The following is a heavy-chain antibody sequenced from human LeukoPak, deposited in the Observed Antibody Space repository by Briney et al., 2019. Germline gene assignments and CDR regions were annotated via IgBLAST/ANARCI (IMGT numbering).Heavy chain of an antibody. D-gene: IGHD3-22*01. J-gene: IGHJ4*02. V-gene: IGHV1-46*01. CDR1: GYTFTSYY. CDR2: INPSDGST. CDR3: ATDGRSYDSSAYYYFDY. Sequence: ASVKVSCKASGYTFTSYYMHWVRQAPGQGLEWMGIINPSDGSTTYAQKSQGRVTMTRDTSTSTVYMELSSLRSEDTAAYYCATDGRSYDSSAYYYFDYWGQGTLVTVSS.